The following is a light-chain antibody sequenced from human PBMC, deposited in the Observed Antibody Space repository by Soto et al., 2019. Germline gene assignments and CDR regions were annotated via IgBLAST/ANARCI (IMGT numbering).Light chain of an antibody. CDR3: QQSYRTPWT. Sequence: DIQMTQSPSSLSASVGDRVTIPCRASQSISNYLSWYQQIPGKAPKLLIYAASTLRSGVSSRFSGSGSGTDFTLTISSLQPEDFATYYCQQSYRTPWTFGQGTKVEIK. CDR2: AAS. V-gene: IGKV1-39*01. J-gene: IGKJ1*01. CDR1: QSISNY.